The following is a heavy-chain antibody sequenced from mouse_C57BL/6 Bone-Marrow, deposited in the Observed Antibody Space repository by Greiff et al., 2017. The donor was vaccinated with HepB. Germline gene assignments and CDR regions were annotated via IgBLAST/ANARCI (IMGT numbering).Heavy chain of an antibody. CDR1: GYTFTSYG. J-gene: IGHJ3*01. Sequence: QVQLQQPGAELVKPGASVKLSCKASGYTFTSYGISWVKQRTGQGLEWIGEIYPRSGNTYYNEKFKGKATLTADKSSSTAYMELRSLTSEDSAVYFCARPGDYGSFAYWGQGTLVTVSA. CDR3: ARPGDYGSFAY. V-gene: IGHV1-81*01. D-gene: IGHD1-1*01. CDR2: IYPRSGNT.